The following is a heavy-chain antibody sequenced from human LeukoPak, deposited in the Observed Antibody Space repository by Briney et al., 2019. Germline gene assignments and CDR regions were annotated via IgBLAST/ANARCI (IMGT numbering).Heavy chain of an antibody. CDR3: ARAGWYTSSSGACDN. Sequence: ASVKVSCKASGYTFTNYGIAWVRQAPGQGLEWMGRISANTGKTDFAQKFQGRVTMTTDTSTSTVYMELRSLRSDDTALYYCARAGWYTSSSGACDNWGQGTQVTVSS. D-gene: IGHD6-6*01. J-gene: IGHJ4*02. V-gene: IGHV1-18*01. CDR1: GYTFTNYG. CDR2: ISANTGKT.